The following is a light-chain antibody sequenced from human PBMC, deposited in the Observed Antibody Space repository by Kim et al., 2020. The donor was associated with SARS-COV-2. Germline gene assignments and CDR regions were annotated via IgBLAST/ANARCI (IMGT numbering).Light chain of an antibody. CDR2: HNSDGGH. Sequence: ASVKHSCSLGSGRSSYCIAWHKQQPEKDPRYLMKHNSDGGHSKGDGIPDRFSGSSSGAERYLTISSLQSEDEADYYCQTWGTGIRVFGGGTQLTVL. CDR3: QTWGTGIRV. CDR1: SGRSSYC. J-gene: IGLJ3*02. V-gene: IGLV4-69*01.